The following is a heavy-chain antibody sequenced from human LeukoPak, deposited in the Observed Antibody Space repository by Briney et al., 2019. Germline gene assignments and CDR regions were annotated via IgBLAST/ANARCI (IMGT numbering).Heavy chain of an antibody. CDR2: IIPVLAIT. CDR1: GDTFINYV. V-gene: IGHV1-69*04. J-gene: IGHJ5*02. CDR3: ATYSYTSGRELRYFRA. Sequence: SVKVSCKASGDTFINYVFTRVRQAPGQGLESMGRIIPVLAITNSAQKFQGRGTVTADKSTSTASMELSRLRSDDTAVYYCATYSYTSGRELRYFRAWGQGTLVTVS. D-gene: IGHD3-10*01.